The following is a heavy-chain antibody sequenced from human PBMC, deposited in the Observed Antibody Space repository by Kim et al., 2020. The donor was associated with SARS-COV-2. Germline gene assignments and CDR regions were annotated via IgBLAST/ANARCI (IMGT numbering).Heavy chain of an antibody. D-gene: IGHD5-18*01. Sequence: SETLSLTCAVYGGSFSGYYWSWIRQPPGKGLEWIGEINHSGSTNYNPSLKSRVTISVDTSKNQFSLKLSSVTAADTAVYYCARSLGYSYSYYYYGMDVWGQGTTVTVSS. CDR2: INHSGST. J-gene: IGHJ6*02. CDR3: ARSLGYSYSYYYYGMDV. CDR1: GGSFSGYY. V-gene: IGHV4-34*01.